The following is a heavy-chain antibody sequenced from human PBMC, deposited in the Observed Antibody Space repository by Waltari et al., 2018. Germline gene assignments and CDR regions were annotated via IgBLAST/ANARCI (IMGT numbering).Heavy chain of an antibody. CDR1: GGSLSSSSYF. CDR3: AREVPRNGYIGLIYYYMDV. V-gene: IGHV4-39*01. Sequence: QLQLQESGPGLVKPSETLSLTCTVSGGSLSSSSYFWAWIRQPPGKGLEWIGSIYYSGSTYYNLSRKSRGTISVDRSTNQVSLKLTSVTAADTAVYFCAREVPRNGYIGLIYYYMDVWGKGTTVTVSS. J-gene: IGHJ6*03. D-gene: IGHD5-12*01. CDR2: IYYSGST.